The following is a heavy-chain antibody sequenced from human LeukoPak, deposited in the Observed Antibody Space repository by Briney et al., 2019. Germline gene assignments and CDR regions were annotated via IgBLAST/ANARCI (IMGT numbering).Heavy chain of an antibody. CDR3: ARAPHYSNYGPYYYGMDV. CDR2: FRSSSSYT. D-gene: IGHD4-11*01. V-gene: IGHV3-11*06. Sequence: GGSLRLSCAASGFTFSDYYMSWIRQAPGKGLEGVSYFRSSSSYTNYADSVKGRFTISRDNAKNSPYLQMNSLRAEDTAVYYCARAPHYSNYGPYYYGMDVWGQGTTVTVSS. CDR1: GFTFSDYY. J-gene: IGHJ6*02.